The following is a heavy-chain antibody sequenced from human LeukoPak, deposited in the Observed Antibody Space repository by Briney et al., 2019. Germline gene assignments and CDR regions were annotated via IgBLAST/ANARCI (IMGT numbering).Heavy chain of an antibody. V-gene: IGHV3-30*18. CDR1: GFTFSSYG. Sequence: GGSLRLSCAASGFTFSSYGMHWVRHAPGKGLEWVAVISYDGSKKYYTDSVKGRFTISRDNSKNTLDLQMNSLRAEDTAVYYCAKDGRDGYNYPSYYFDYWGQGTLVTVSS. D-gene: IGHD5-24*01. CDR3: AKDGRDGYNYPSYYFDY. J-gene: IGHJ4*02. CDR2: ISYDGSKK.